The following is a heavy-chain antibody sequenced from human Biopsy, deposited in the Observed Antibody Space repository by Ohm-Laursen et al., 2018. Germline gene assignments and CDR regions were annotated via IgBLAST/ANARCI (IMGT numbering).Heavy chain of an antibody. Sequence: SLRLSCAASGFTFSSHAMSWVRQAPGKGLECVSVINGSGGSTYYADPVKGRFTISRDNSKNTLYLQMNSLRAEGTARYYCATNLKVSPGLMNFDSWGQGTLVTVSS. D-gene: IGHD1-1*01. CDR1: GFTFSSHA. J-gene: IGHJ4*02. CDR2: INGSGGST. V-gene: IGHV3-23*01. CDR3: ATNLKVSPGLMNFDS.